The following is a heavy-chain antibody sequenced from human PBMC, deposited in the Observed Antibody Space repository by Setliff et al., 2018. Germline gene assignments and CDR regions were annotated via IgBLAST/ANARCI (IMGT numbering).Heavy chain of an antibody. Sequence: PSETLSLTCSASGGSFSDYYWTWIRQPPGKGLEWIAEINHSASANYNPSLKSRVTISVDTSKNQFSLKVNSVTAADTAVYYCARTGTYRYFDYWGQGTLVTVSS. CDR3: ARTGTYRYFDY. CDR1: GGSFSDYY. CDR2: INHSASA. V-gene: IGHV4-34*01. D-gene: IGHD1-1*01. J-gene: IGHJ4*02.